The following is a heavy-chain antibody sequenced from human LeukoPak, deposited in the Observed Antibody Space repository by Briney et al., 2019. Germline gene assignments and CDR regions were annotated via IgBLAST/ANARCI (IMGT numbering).Heavy chain of an antibody. CDR1: GGSFSGYY. CDR3: ARRRQWELKNRYYFDY. CDR2: INHSGST. D-gene: IGHD1-26*01. J-gene: IGHJ4*01. Sequence: PSETLSLTCAVYGGSFSGYYWSWIRQPPGKGLEWIGEINHSGSTNYNPSLKSRVTISVDTSKNQFSLKLSSVTAADTAVYYCARRRQWELKNRYYFDYWGQGTLVTVSS. V-gene: IGHV4-34*01.